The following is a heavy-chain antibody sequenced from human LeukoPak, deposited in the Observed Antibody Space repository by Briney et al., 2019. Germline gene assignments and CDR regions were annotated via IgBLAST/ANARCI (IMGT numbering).Heavy chain of an antibody. CDR3: ARYSSSSREDY. D-gene: IGHD6-13*01. V-gene: IGHV4-59*08. CDR1: GGSISSYC. Sequence: SETLSLTCTVSGGSISSYCWSWIRQPPGKGLEWIGYIYYSGSTNYNPSLKSRVTISVDTSKNQFSLKLSSVTAADTAVYYCARYSSSSREDYWGQGTLVTVSS. J-gene: IGHJ4*02. CDR2: IYYSGST.